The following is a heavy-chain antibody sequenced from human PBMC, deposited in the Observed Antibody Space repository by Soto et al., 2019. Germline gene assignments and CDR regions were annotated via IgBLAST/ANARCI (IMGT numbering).Heavy chain of an antibody. V-gene: IGHV1-18*04. J-gene: IGHJ4*02. CDR3: AIANYGDDDY. CDR1: GYTFSTST. Sequence: LVQSGAEAKKPGTSVKVSCKASGYTFSTSTISWVRQAPGQGLEWLGWIKAYSGNTNYAPKLQGRITMTTDTPPSTAYLELRSLTNDDTAMYYCAIANYGDDDYWGQGTLVTVSS. D-gene: IGHD4-17*01. CDR2: IKAYSGNT.